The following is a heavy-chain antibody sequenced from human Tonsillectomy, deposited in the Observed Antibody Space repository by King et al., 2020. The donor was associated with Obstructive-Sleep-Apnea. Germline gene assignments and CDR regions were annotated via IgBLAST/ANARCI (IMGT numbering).Heavy chain of an antibody. V-gene: IGHV6-1*01. D-gene: IGHD1-1*01. CDR1: GDSVSSNSAA. CDR3: ARDRLTATVVLDV. Sequence: VQLQQSGPGLVRPSQTLSLTCAISGDSVSSNSAAWNWIRQSPSRGLEWQGRTYYRSKRYNDYAAAVRSRISINADRGKNQFSLQLNLVTPDDTAVYYCARDRLTATVVLDVWGQGATVSVSS. J-gene: IGHJ6*02. CDR2: TYYRSKRYN.